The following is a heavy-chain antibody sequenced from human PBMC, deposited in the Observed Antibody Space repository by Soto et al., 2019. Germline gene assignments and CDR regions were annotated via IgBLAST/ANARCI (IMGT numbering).Heavy chain of an antibody. CDR1: GGSISSGGYY. CDR2: IYHSGST. D-gene: IGHD6-13*01. J-gene: IGHJ4*02. Sequence: PSETLSLTCTVSGGSISSGGYYWSWIRQHPGKGLEWIGYIYHSGSTNYNPSLKSRVTISVDTSKNQFSLKLSSVTAADTAVYYCARHGGPYGTSWHDYWGQGTLVTVSS. V-gene: IGHV4-31*03. CDR3: ARHGGPYGTSWHDY.